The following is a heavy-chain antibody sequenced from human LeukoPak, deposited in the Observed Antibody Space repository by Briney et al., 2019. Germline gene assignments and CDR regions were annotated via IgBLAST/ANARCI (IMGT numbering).Heavy chain of an antibody. CDR3: AKNYDFWSGYYYSMDV. CDR1: GYTFTSYD. Sequence: ASVKVSCTASGYTFTSYDINWVRQAPGQGLEWMGWMNPNSGNTGYAQKFQGRVTMTRNTSISTAYMELSSLRSEDTAVYYCAKNYDFWSGYYYSMDVWGQGTTVTVSS. D-gene: IGHD3-3*01. V-gene: IGHV1-8*01. CDR2: MNPNSGNT. J-gene: IGHJ6*02.